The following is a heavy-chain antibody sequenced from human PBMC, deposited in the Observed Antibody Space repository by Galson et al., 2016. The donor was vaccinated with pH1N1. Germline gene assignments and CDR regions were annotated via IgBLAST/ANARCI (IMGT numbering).Heavy chain of an antibody. V-gene: IGHV3-7*03. CDR2: RKQDGSEK. CDR3: VRAIASGYSY. J-gene: IGHJ4*02. CDR1: GFTFSTYW. D-gene: IGHD5-18*01. Sequence: SLRLSCAASGFTFSTYWMHWVRQAPGKGLEWVANRKQDGSEKYYVDSVKGRFTISRDNGKNSLYPQMNSLRVEDTAVYYCVRAIASGYSYWGQGTLVTVSS.